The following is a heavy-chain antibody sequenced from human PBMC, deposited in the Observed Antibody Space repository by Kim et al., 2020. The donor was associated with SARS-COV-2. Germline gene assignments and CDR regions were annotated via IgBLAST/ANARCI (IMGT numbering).Heavy chain of an antibody. CDR1: GFTFSSYG. J-gene: IGHJ4*02. Sequence: GGSLRLSCAASGFTFSSYGMTWIRQAPGKGLQWVSAITGSGNTTYFAASVRGRFTISRDNSRNMLYLQMNSLRAEDTALYYCAKVRLASLHSNFDYWGQGTLVTVSS. CDR2: ITGSGNTT. CDR3: AKVRLASLHSNFDY. V-gene: IGHV3-23*01.